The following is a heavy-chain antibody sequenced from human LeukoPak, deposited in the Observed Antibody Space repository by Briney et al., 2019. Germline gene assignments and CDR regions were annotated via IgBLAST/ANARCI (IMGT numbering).Heavy chain of an antibody. CDR1: GGSISSSNW. D-gene: IGHD3-22*01. V-gene: IGHV4-4*02. CDR3: AREVYDSSGNGFDI. J-gene: IGHJ3*02. Sequence: PSETLSLTCGVSGGSISSSNWWSWVRQPPGKGLECIGEIYHSGSTNYNPSLKSRVTISVDKSKNQFSLKLSSVTAADTAVYYCAREVYDSSGNGFDIWGQGTMVTVSS. CDR2: IYHSGST.